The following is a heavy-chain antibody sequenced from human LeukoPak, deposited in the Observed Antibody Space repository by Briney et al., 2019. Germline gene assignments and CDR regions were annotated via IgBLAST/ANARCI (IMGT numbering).Heavy chain of an antibody. Sequence: SETLSLTCTVSGASLTSYYWSWIRQPAGKGLEWIGRLYTSGSINYNPSLKSRVTMSADTYKNLFSLKLSSVTAADTAVYYCARASYSYDINGWVPFDYWGQGTLVTVSS. J-gene: IGHJ4*02. D-gene: IGHD3-22*01. CDR2: LYTSGSI. CDR3: ARASYSYDINGWVPFDY. V-gene: IGHV4-4*07. CDR1: GASLTSYY.